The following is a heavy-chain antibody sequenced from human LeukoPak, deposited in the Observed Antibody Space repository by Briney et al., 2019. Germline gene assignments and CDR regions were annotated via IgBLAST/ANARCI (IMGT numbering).Heavy chain of an antibody. J-gene: IGHJ6*02. CDR2: ISGDGGST. CDR1: GFTFDDYA. Sequence: GGSLRLSCAASGFTFDDYAMHWARQAPGKGLEWVSLISGDGGSTYYADSVKGRFTISRDNSKNSLYLQMNSLRTEDTALYYCAKDIPYDYYYGMDVWGQGTTVTVSS. CDR3: AKDIPYDYYYGMDV. V-gene: IGHV3-43*02. D-gene: IGHD2-2*01.